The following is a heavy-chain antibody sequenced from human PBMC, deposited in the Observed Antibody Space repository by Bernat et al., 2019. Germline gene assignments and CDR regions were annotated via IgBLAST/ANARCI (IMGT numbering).Heavy chain of an antibody. V-gene: IGHV3-30*01. CDR3: ARQHDVYYIDV. J-gene: IGHJ6*03. D-gene: IGHD3-3*01. CDR1: GFTFSSYA. Sequence: QVQLEESGGGVVQPGRSLRLSCAASGFTFSSYAMHWVRQAPGKGLEWVAVISYDENNKYYADSVTGRFTISRDNSKNTLYLQMNSLRAEDTAVYYCARQHDVYYIDVWGKGTTVTVSS. CDR2: ISYDENNK.